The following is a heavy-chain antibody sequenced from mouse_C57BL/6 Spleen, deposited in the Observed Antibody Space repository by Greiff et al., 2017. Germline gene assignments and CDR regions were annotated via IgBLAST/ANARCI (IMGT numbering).Heavy chain of an antibody. CDR2: IDPSDSYT. Sequence: QVQLQQSGAELVKPGASVKLSCKASGYTFTSYWMQWVKQRPGQGLEWIGEIDPSDSYTNYNQKFKGKATLTVDTSSSTAYMQLSSLTSEDSAVYYCASLMADYWGQGTTLTVSS. CDR1: GYTFTSYW. CDR3: ASLMADY. D-gene: IGHD2-3*01. V-gene: IGHV1-50*01. J-gene: IGHJ2*01.